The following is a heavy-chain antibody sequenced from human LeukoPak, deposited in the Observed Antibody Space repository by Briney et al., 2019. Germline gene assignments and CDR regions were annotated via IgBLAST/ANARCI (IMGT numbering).Heavy chain of an antibody. D-gene: IGHD7-27*01. Sequence: ASVKVSCKPPGYTFTGYYMHWVRPAPEQGLKWMGWINPNSGGTNYAQKFQGRVTMTRDTSISTAYMELSRLRSDDTAVYYCARPRTGDLDYWGQGTLVTVSS. CDR1: GYTFTGYY. CDR3: ARPRTGDLDY. CDR2: INPNSGGT. J-gene: IGHJ4*02. V-gene: IGHV1-2*02.